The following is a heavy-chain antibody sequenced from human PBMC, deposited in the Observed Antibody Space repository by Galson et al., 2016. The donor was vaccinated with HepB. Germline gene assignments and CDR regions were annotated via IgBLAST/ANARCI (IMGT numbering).Heavy chain of an antibody. Sequence: PALVKPTQTLTLTCTFSGFSLSTAGMCVSWIRQPPGKALEWLARIDWDDDTYYTTSLKTRFTISKDTSKNQVVLTMTNVDPLDTATYYCARIVHRGYDISGYVSHYYHAKDVWGQGTTVTVSS. V-gene: IGHV2-70*11. D-gene: IGHD3-22*01. CDR1: GFSLSTAGMC. CDR2: IDWDDDT. CDR3: ARIVHRGYDISGYVSHYYHAKDV. J-gene: IGHJ6*02.